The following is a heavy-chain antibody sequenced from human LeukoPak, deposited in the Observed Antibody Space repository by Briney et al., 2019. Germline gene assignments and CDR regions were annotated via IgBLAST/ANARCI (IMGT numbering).Heavy chain of an antibody. V-gene: IGHV1-18*01. CDR3: ARDHWPGVGATGY. D-gene: IGHD1-26*01. Sequence: ASVKVSCKASGYTFTSYDISWVRQAPGQGLERMAWISGYNGNTKYVQKFQGRVTMTTDTSTSTAYMELRSLRSDDTAVYYCARDHWPGVGATGYWGQGTLVTVSS. CDR1: GYTFTSYD. J-gene: IGHJ4*02. CDR2: ISGYNGNT.